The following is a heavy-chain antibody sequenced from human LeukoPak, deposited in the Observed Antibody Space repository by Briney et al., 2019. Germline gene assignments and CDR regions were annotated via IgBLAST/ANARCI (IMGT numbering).Heavy chain of an antibody. CDR3: ARDPNYYDSSGYSDY. CDR2: ISSSSSYI. CDR1: GFTFSSYS. Sequence: GGSLRLSCAASGFTFSSYSMNWVRQAPGKGLEWVSSISSSSSYIYYADSVKGRFTISRDNSKNTLYLQMNSLRAEDTAVYYCARDPNYYDSSGYSDYWGQGTLVTVSS. J-gene: IGHJ4*02. V-gene: IGHV3-21*01. D-gene: IGHD3-22*01.